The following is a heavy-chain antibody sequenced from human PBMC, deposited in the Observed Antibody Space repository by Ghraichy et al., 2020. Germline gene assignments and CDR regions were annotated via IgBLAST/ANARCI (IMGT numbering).Heavy chain of an antibody. D-gene: IGHD3-9*01. CDR1: GFTFSSYA. J-gene: IGHJ6*02. V-gene: IGHV3-23*01. CDR2: ISGSGGST. Sequence: GGSLRLSCAASGFTFSSYAMSWVRQAPGKGLEWVSAISGSGGSTYYADSVKGRFTISRDNSKNTLYLQMNSLRAEDTAVYYCAKALRVAEIFCGMDVWGQGTTVTVSS. CDR3: AKALRVAEIFCGMDV.